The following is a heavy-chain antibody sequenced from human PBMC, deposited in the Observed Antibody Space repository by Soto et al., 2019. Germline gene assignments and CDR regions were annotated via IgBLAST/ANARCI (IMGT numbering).Heavy chain of an antibody. CDR1: GFTLSSYW. CDR2: IKQDGSQK. Sequence: EVQLVESGGGLVQPGGSLRLSCAASGFTLSSYWMNWVRLAPGKGLEWVANIKQDGSQKNYVDFVKGRFTISRDNAKNSLYLQMSSLRAEDTAVYYCMTSVTTHDYWGQGTLVTVSS. D-gene: IGHD4-17*01. V-gene: IGHV3-7*01. CDR3: MTSVTTHDY. J-gene: IGHJ4*02.